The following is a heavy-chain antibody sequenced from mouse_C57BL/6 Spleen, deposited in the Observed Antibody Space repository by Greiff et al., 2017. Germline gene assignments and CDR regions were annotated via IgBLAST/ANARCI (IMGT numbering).Heavy chain of an antibody. D-gene: IGHD2-4*01. Sequence: EVQLVESGGGLVQPGGSMKLSCVASGFTFSNYWMNWVRQSPEKGLEWVAQIRLKSDNYATHYAESVKGRFTISRDDSKSSVYLQMNNLRAEDTGIYYCTGYDYVPFAYWGQGTLVTVSA. V-gene: IGHV6-3*01. J-gene: IGHJ3*01. CDR1: GFTFSNYW. CDR2: IRLKSDNYAT. CDR3: TGYDYVPFAY.